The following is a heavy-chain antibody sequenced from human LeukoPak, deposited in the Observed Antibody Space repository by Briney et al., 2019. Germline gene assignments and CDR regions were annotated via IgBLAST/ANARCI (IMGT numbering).Heavy chain of an antibody. CDR2: ISWNSGSI. D-gene: IGHD6-13*01. V-gene: IGHV3-9*01. J-gene: IGHJ4*02. CDR1: GFTFDDYA. Sequence: GRSLRPSCAASGFTFDDYAMHWVRQAPGKGLEWVSGISWNSGSIGYADSVKGRFTISRDNAKNSLYLQMNSLRAEDTALYYCAKSGHIRSIAAAVDYWGQGTLVTVSS. CDR3: AKSGHIRSIAAAVDY.